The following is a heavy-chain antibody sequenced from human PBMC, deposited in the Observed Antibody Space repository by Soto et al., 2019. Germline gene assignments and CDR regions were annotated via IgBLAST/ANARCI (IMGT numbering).Heavy chain of an antibody. V-gene: IGHV4-39*01. D-gene: IGHD3-10*01. Sequence: SETLSLTCTVSGGSISSYYWCWIRLPPGQGLEWLGSIYYSGSTYYNPSLKSRVTISVDTSKNQFSLKLSSVTAADTAVYYCARHVGRITMVRMTDYLGQGTLVTVSS. J-gene: IGHJ4*02. CDR2: IYYSGST. CDR3: ARHVGRITMVRMTDY. CDR1: GGSISSYY.